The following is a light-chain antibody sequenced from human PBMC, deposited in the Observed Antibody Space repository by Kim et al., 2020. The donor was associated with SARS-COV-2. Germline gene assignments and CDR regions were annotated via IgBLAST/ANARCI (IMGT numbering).Light chain of an antibody. Sequence: GQGVTSYCSGTGSNFGKNTVNWFQQFPGTSPKLLISAYDQRPSGIPDRFSGSKSGTSASLVISGLQSEDEADYYCAVWDDILSSPVFGGGTQLTVL. CDR3: AVWDDILSSPV. V-gene: IGLV1-44*01. J-gene: IGLJ3*02. CDR1: GSNFGKNT. CDR2: AYD.